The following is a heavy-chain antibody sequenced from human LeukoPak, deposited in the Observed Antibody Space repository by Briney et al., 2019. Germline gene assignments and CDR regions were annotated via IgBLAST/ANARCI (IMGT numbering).Heavy chain of an antibody. CDR3: ARDQSAGYSSTGSSSWGGLGD. Sequence: QTGGSLRLSCAASGFTFSSYAMHWVRQAPGKGLEWVAVISYDGSNKYYADSVKGRFTISRDNSKNTLYLQMNSLRAEDTAVYYCARDQSAGYSSTGSSSWGGLGDWGQGTLVTVSS. V-gene: IGHV3-30-3*01. CDR2: ISYDGSNK. J-gene: IGHJ4*02. CDR1: GFTFSSYA. D-gene: IGHD6-13*01.